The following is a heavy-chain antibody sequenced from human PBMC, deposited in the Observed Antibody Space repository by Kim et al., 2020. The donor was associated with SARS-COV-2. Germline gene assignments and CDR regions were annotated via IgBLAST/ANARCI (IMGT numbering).Heavy chain of an antibody. CDR3: ARDDWTPDY. CDR1: GFTFNSYN. Sequence: GGSLRLSCAASGFTFNSYNIHWVRQAPGKGLEWVALIAYDAIVKFYADSVKGRFTISRDNSNKIVYLQMNTLRPDDTAVYYCARDDWTPDYWGQGTLVTVS. CDR2: IAYDAIVK. V-gene: IGHV3-30-3*01. J-gene: IGHJ4*02. D-gene: IGHD3-9*01.